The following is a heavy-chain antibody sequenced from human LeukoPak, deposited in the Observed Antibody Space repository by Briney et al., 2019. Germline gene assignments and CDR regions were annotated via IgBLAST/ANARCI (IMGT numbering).Heavy chain of an antibody. J-gene: IGHJ5*02. CDR3: AGIAVTRGDWFDP. CDR1: GGSISRYY. Sequence: SSETLSLTCTVSGGSISRYYWSWIRQPAGKGLEWIGRIYTSGSTNYNPSLKSRVTMSIDTSKKQFSLKLNSVTAADTAVYYCAGIAVTRGDWFDPWGQGALVTVSS. CDR2: IYTSGST. V-gene: IGHV4-4*07. D-gene: IGHD6-19*01.